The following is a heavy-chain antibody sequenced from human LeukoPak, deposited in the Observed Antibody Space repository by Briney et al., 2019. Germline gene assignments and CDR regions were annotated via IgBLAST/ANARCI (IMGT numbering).Heavy chain of an antibody. Sequence: GASVKVSCKASGYTFTGYCMHWVRQAPGQGLEWMGIINPSGGSTSYAQKFQGRVTMIRDMSTSTVYMELSSLRSEDTAVYYCSVAGNYWGQGTLVTVSS. CDR3: SVAGNY. V-gene: IGHV1-46*01. CDR2: INPSGGST. J-gene: IGHJ4*02. D-gene: IGHD6-19*01. CDR1: GYTFTGYC.